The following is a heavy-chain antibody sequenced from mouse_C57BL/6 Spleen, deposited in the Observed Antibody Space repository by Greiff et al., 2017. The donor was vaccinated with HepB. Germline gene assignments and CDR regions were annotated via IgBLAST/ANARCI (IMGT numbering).Heavy chain of an antibody. J-gene: IGHJ3*01. CDR3: ARHSALYYDPTGAAWFAY. Sequence: EVQLVESGGGLVKPGGSLKLSCAASGFTFSSYTMSWVRQTPEKRLEWVATISGGGGNTYYPDSVKGRFTISRDNAKNTLYLQMSSLRSEDTALYYCARHSALYYDPTGAAWFAYWGQGTLVTVSA. V-gene: IGHV5-9*01. CDR2: ISGGGGNT. CDR1: GFTFSSYT. D-gene: IGHD2-4*01.